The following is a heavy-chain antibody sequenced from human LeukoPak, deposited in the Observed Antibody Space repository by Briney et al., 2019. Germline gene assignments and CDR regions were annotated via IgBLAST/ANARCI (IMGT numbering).Heavy chain of an antibody. Sequence: SVKVSCKASGGTFSASGITWVRQAPGQGLEWMGGIIPNSGSTNYAQKFQGRVTITTDKSTSTAYMELSSLRSEDTALYYCASGLSGTLRHMDVWGRGTTVIVSS. J-gene: IGHJ6*04. V-gene: IGHV1-69*10. CDR3: ASGLSGTLRHMDV. CDR1: GGTFSASG. D-gene: IGHD1-7*01. CDR2: IIPNSGST.